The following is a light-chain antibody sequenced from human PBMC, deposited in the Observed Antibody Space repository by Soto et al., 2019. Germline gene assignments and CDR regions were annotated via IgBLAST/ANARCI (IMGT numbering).Light chain of an antibody. CDR1: QSVSSNY. CDR3: QQFGNSPWT. Sequence: EKVMTQSPATLSVSPGERATLSCRASQSVSSNYLAWYQQKPGQAPRLLIYGASTRATGIPDRFSGSGSGRDFTLTISRLEPEDFAVYFCQQFGNSPWTFGQGTKVDIK. J-gene: IGKJ1*01. CDR2: GAS. V-gene: IGKV3-20*01.